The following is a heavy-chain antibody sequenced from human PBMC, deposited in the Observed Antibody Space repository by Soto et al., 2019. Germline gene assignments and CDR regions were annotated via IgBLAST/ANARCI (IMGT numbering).Heavy chain of an antibody. D-gene: IGHD4-17*01. Sequence: EVQLVASGGVLVKPGESLRLSCAGSGITFSNVRMTWVRQAPGTGLEWLGRIKSKTDGGTADYPAAVKGRFTISRDDSKNMLSLQLTSLKTEDTAVYYCTTDYGWAFDIWGQGTMVTVSS. J-gene: IGHJ3*02. CDR2: IKSKTDGGTA. CDR1: GITFSNVR. V-gene: IGHV3-15*01. CDR3: TTDYGWAFDI.